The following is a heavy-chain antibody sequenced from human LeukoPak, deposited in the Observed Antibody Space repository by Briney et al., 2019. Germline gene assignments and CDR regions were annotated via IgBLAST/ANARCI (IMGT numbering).Heavy chain of an antibody. D-gene: IGHD3-9*01. CDR1: GYTFTGYY. CDR3: ARRGILILTGYSQTYGMDV. CDR2: INPNRGGT. J-gene: IGHJ6*02. V-gene: IGHV1-2*02. Sequence: ASVKVACKASGYTFTGYYMHWVRQAPGQGLEWMGWINPNRGGTNYAQKLRGRVTMTRDTSISTAYMELSRLRSHHTHVYYCARRGILILTGYSQTYGMDVWGQGTTVTVSS.